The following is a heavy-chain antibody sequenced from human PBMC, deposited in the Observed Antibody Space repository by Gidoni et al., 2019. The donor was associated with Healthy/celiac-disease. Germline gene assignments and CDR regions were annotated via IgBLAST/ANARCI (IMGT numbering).Heavy chain of an antibody. V-gene: IGHV4-34*01. CDR2: INHSGST. Sequence: QVQLQQWGAGLLKPSETLSLTCAVYGGSFSGYYWSWIRQPPGKGLEWIGEINHSGSTNYNPSIKSRVTISVETSKNQFSLKLSSVTAEDTAVYYCEKLDGYSSSWYSIWGQGTLVTVSS. D-gene: IGHD6-13*01. J-gene: IGHJ4*02. CDR1: GGSFSGYY. CDR3: EKLDGYSSSWYSI.